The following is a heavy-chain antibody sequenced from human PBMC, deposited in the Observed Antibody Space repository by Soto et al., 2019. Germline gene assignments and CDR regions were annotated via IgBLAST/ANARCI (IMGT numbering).Heavy chain of an antibody. D-gene: IGHD3-22*01. CDR3: ARTSSGNHP. CDR1: GGSISSYY. V-gene: IGHV4-59*12. J-gene: IGHJ5*02. Sequence: SETLSLTCTVSGGSISSYYWSWIRQPPGKGLEWIGYIYYSGSTNYNPSLKSRVTISVDTSKNQFSLKLSSVTAADTAVYYCARTSSGNHPWGQGTLVTVSS. CDR2: IYYSGST.